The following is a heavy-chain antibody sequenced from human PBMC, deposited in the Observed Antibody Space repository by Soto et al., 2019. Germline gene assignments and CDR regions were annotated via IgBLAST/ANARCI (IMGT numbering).Heavy chain of an antibody. V-gene: IGHV3-23*01. D-gene: IGHD6-13*01. CDR2: ISGSGGST. CDR3: AKDRVAAAAPGDDAFDI. CDR1: GFTFSSYA. J-gene: IGHJ3*02. Sequence: GGSLRLSCAASGFTFSSYAMSWVRQAPGKGLEWVSAISGSGGSTYYADSAKGRFTISRDNSKDTLYLQMNSLRAEDTAVYYCAKDRVAAAAPGDDAFDIWGQGTMVTVSS.